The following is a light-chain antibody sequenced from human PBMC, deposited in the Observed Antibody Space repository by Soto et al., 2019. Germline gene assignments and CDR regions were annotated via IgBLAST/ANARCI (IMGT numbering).Light chain of an antibody. Sequence: EIVLTQSPATLSSFPGDRVTLSCRASQTVSSNLAWYQQKPGQAPRLLIYGASTRATGIPARFSGGGSGTEFTLTISSLQSEDFAVYYCQQYNNWPPITFGQGTRLEIK. CDR3: QQYNNWPPIT. J-gene: IGKJ5*01. V-gene: IGKV3-15*01. CDR2: GAS. CDR1: QTVSSN.